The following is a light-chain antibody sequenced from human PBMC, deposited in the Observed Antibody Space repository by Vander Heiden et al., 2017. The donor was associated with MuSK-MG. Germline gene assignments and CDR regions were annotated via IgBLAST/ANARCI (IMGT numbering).Light chain of an antibody. CDR2: AAS. J-gene: IGKJ4*01. CDR3: QQLKSYPLT. CDR1: QGISSY. V-gene: IGKV1-9*01. Sequence: DIQLTQSPSFLSASVGDRVTITCRASQGISSYLAWYQQKPGKAPKLQIYAASTLQSGVPSRFSGSGSGTEFTLTISSLQPEDFATYYCQQLKSYPLTFGGWTKVEIK.